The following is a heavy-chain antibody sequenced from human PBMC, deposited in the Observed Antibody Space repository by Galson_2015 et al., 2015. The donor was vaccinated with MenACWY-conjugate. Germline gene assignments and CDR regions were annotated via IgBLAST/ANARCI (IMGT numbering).Heavy chain of an antibody. CDR1: GFTVSTIC. CDR3: ARSGVGYGERWLDP. J-gene: IGHJ5*02. D-gene: IGHD3-3*01. Sequence: SLRLSGAASGFTVSTICMSCVRQAPGEGLEWVSIICSGSTTKYADSVKGRFNISGDNSKSTVYLQMNSLRVEDTAMYYCARSGVGYGERWLDPWGQGTLVTVSS. V-gene: IGHV3-53*01. CDR2: ICSGSTT.